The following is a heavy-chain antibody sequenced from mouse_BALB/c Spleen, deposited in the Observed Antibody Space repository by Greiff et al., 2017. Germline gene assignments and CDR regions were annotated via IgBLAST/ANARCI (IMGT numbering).Heavy chain of an antibody. CDR2: ISTYYGNT. Sequence: QVQLKESGPELVRPGVSVKISCKGSSYTFTDYAMHWVKQSHAKSLEWIGVISTYYGNTNYNQKFKGKATMTVDKSSSTAYMELARLTSEDSAVYYCARDGSSPYYYAMDYWGQGTSVTVSS. CDR3: ARDGSSPYYYAMDY. CDR1: SYTFTDYA. J-gene: IGHJ4*01. V-gene: IGHV1-67*01. D-gene: IGHD1-1*01.